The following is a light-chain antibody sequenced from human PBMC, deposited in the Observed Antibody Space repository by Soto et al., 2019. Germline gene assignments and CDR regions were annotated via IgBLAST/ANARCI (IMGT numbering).Light chain of an antibody. CDR1: QSVSSSY. CDR3: QQCGSSPS. J-gene: IGKJ1*01. Sequence: EIVLTQSPGTLSLSPGERATLSCRASQSVSSSYLAWYQQKPGQAPRLLIYDTSSRATGIPDRFSGSGSGTDFTLAISRREPEDFAVYYCQQCGSSPSFGQGTKVELK. V-gene: IGKV3-20*01. CDR2: DTS.